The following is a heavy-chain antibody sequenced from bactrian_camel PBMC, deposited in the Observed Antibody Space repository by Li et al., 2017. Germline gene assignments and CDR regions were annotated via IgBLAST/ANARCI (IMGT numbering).Heavy chain of an antibody. J-gene: IGHJ4*01. V-gene: IGHV3S1*01. Sequence: QVQLVESGGGSVQAGGSLRLSCAASGYTYTTYCMSWFRQAPGKEREGVAVIDTGVGSTVYADSVKGRFTISPGNATNTVSLQMNSLKPEDTAMYYCAADRMACLRPSAQLAAYNFWGQGTQVTVS. CDR2: IDTGVGST. CDR3: AADRMACLRPSAQLAAYNF. CDR1: GYTYTTYC.